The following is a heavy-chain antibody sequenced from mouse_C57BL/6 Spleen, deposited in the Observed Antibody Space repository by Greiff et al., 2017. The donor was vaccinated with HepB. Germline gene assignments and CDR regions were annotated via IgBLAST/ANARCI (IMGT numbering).Heavy chain of an antibody. V-gene: IGHV1-15*01. CDR2: IDPETGGT. CDR3: TVYGSSPLYAMDY. J-gene: IGHJ4*01. CDR1: GYTFTDYE. D-gene: IGHD1-1*01. Sequence: QVQLQQSGAELVRPGASVTLSCKASGYTFTDYEMHWVKQTPVHGLEWIGAIDPETGGTAYNQKFKGKAILTADKSSSTAYMELRSLTSEDSAVYYCTVYGSSPLYAMDYWGQGTSVTVSS.